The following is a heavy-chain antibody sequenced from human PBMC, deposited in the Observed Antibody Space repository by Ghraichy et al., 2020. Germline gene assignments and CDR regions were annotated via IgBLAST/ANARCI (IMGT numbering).Heavy chain of an antibody. CDR2: ISSSGSTI. Sequence: GESLNISCAASGFTFSDYYMSWIRQAPGKGLEWVSYISSSGSTIYYADSVKGRFTISRDNAKNSLYLQMNSLRAEDTAVYYCASADCSSTSCYDYWGQGTLVTVSS. J-gene: IGHJ4*02. CDR3: ASADCSSTSCYDY. CDR1: GFTFSDYY. V-gene: IGHV3-11*01. D-gene: IGHD2-2*01.